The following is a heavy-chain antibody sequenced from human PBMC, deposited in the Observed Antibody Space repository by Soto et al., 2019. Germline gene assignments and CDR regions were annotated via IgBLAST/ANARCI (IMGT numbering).Heavy chain of an antibody. CDR1: GGSISSSSYY. V-gene: IGHV4-61*01. D-gene: IGHD6-6*01. Sequence: WETLSLTCTVSGGSISSSSYYWSWIRQPPGKGLEWIGYIYYSGSTNYNPSLKSRVTISVDTSKNQFSLKLNSVTAADTAVYYCARHRRSSSRPYYFDNWGQGSLVT. J-gene: IGHJ4*02. CDR3: ARHRRSSSRPYYFDN. CDR2: IYYSGST.